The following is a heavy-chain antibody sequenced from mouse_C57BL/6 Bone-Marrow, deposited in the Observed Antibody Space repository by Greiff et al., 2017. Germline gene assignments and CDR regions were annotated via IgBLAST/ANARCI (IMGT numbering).Heavy chain of an antibody. Sequence: VMLVESGPGLVQPSQSLPIPSPVLGSPLPGYVVHWFRQSPGKGLEWLGVLWRGGSTDYNAAFMSRLSITKDNSKSQVFFKMNSLQADDTAIYYCAKGLGVWGTGTTVTVSS. CDR3: AKGLGV. J-gene: IGHJ1*03. CDR1: GSPLPGYV. D-gene: IGHD2-13*01. CDR2: LWRGGST. V-gene: IGHV2-5*01.